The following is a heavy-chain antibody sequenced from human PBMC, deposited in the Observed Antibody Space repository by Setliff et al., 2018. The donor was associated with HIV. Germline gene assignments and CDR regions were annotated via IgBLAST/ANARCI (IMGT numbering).Heavy chain of an antibody. CDR1: GGSIGSGSHY. CDR3: AKTSVGATGLYAFDI. Sequence: LSLTCTVSGGSIGSGSHYWSWIRQPAGKGLEWIGHIYTTGSTNYNPSLKSRVTISADTSNNQFSLRLTSMTAADTAAYYCAKTSVGATGLYAFDIWDQGTMVTVSS. CDR2: IYTTGST. D-gene: IGHD1-26*01. J-gene: IGHJ3*02. V-gene: IGHV4-61*09.